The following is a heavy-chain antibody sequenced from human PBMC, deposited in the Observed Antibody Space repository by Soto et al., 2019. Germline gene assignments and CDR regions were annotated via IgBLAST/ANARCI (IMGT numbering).Heavy chain of an antibody. CDR3: ARGHDYGGTVDY. CDR2: IYYSGST. V-gene: IGHV4-31*03. J-gene: IGHJ4*02. Sequence: SETLSHTCTVSGGSISSGGYYWSWIRQHPGKGLEWIGYIYYSGSTYYNPSLKSRVTISVDTSKNQFSLKLSSVTAADTAVYYFARGHDYGGTVDYWGQGTLVTLSS. D-gene: IGHD4-17*01. CDR1: GGSISSGGYY.